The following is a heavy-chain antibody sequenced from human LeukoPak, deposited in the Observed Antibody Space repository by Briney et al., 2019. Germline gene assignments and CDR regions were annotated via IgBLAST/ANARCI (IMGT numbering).Heavy chain of an antibody. D-gene: IGHD2-21*02. CDR1: GGTFSSYA. J-gene: IGHJ5*02. CDR3: ARDRGVSAYCGGDCYL. Sequence: SVKVSCKASGGTFSSYAISCVRQAPGQGLEWMGGIIPIFGTANYAQKFQGRVTITTDESTSTAYMELSSLRSEDTAVYYCARDRGVSAYCGGDCYLWGQGTLVTVSS. V-gene: IGHV1-69*05. CDR2: IIPIFGTA.